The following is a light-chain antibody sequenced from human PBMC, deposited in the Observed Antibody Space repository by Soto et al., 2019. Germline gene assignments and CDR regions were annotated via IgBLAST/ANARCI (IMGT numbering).Light chain of an antibody. V-gene: IGKV1-12*01. Sequence: DIQMTQSPSTLSASVGDRVTITCRASQSISSWLARYQQKPGKAPNLLIYAASSLQSGVPSRFSGSESGTDFTLTISSLQPEDCAIYFCQQANSFPITFGQGTRLEIK. J-gene: IGKJ5*01. CDR2: AAS. CDR1: QSISSW. CDR3: QQANSFPIT.